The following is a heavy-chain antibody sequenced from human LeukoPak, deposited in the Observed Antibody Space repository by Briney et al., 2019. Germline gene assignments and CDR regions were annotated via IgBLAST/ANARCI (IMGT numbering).Heavy chain of an antibody. CDR3: IRLAQSGPTRWFHP. Sequence: GGSLRLSCAASGFTFSSYAMSWVRQAPGKGLEWVSSISSTGSYIYYADSVKGRFTVSRDNPGNVMYLQMDSLRAEDTAVYYCIRLAQSGPTRWFHPWGQGTLVTVST. D-gene: IGHD1-1*01. J-gene: IGHJ5*02. V-gene: IGHV3-21*01. CDR1: GFTFSSYA. CDR2: ISSTGSYI.